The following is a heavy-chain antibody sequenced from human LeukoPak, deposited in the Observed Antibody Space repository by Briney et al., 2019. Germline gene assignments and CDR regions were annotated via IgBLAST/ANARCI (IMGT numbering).Heavy chain of an antibody. J-gene: IGHJ4*02. Sequence: SETLSLTCTVSGGSISSSDYYWGWIRQPPGKGLEWIGYIYYSGSTNYNPSLKSRVTISVDTSKNQFSLKLSSVTAADTAVYYCARGPGGNYAPHYFDYWGQGTLVTVSS. D-gene: IGHD2-2*01. V-gene: IGHV4-61*08. CDR1: GGSISSSDYY. CDR3: ARGPGGNYAPHYFDY. CDR2: IYYSGST.